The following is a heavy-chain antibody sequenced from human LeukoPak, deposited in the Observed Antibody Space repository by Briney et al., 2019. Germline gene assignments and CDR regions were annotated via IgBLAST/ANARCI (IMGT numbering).Heavy chain of an antibody. D-gene: IGHD1-26*01. CDR2: IYDSGST. CDR1: GDSISGYY. CDR3: ARYSGSYYDAFDI. V-gene: IGHV4-59*01. J-gene: IGHJ3*02. Sequence: SETLSLTCTVSGDSISGYYWSWIRQPPGKELEWIGYIYDSGSTNYNPSLKSRVTISVDTSKNQFSLELTSVTAADTAVYYCARYSGSYYDAFDIWGQGTMVTVSS.